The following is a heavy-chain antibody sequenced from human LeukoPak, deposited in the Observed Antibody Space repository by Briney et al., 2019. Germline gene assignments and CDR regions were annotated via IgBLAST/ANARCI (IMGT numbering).Heavy chain of an antibody. D-gene: IGHD6-6*01. CDR2: INTDGSST. V-gene: IGHV3-74*01. J-gene: IGHJ4*02. CDR1: GFTFSSYW. CDR3: ARESLLIAAPFDY. Sequence: QPGGSLRLSCAASGFTFSSYWMHWVRQAPGKGLVWVSRINTDGSSTSYADSVKGRFTISRDNAKNTLYLQMNSLRAEDTAVYYCARESLLIAAPFDYWGQGTLVTVSS.